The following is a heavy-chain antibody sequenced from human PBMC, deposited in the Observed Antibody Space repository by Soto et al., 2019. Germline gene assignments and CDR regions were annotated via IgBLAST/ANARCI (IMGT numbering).Heavy chain of an antibody. CDR1: GFRFKSYI. D-gene: IGHD1-1*01. Sequence: PGGALRLTCAASGFRFKSYIMNWVCQYRVKGLELVSFIIRDVGVIYYADSVKGRFTISRDNVENSLHLQMNILRADDTSVYYCVRDHNWAFDIWGQGTTVTVSS. J-gene: IGHJ3*02. V-gene: IGHV3-48*01. CDR3: VRDHNWAFDI. CDR2: IIRDVGVI.